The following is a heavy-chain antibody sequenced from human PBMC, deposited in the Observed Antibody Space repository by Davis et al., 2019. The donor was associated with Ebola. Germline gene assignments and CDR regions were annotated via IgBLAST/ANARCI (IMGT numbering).Heavy chain of an antibody. CDR2: IKSKSDGGKI. D-gene: IGHD3-22*01. J-gene: IGHJ4*02. Sequence: GESLKISCAASGFTFSSYAMSWVRQAPGKGLEWVGRIKSKSDGGKIDYAAPVKGRFTISRDDSKNTLYLQMNSLKTEDTAVYYCTADYYDSSGLTDYWGQGTLVTVSS. CDR3: TADYYDSSGLTDY. V-gene: IGHV3-15*01. CDR1: GFTFSSYA.